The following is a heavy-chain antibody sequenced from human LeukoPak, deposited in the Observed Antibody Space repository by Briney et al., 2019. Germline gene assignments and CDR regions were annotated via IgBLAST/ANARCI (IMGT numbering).Heavy chain of an antibody. CDR2: INPNSGGT. V-gene: IGHV1-2*02. CDR1: GYTFTGYY. J-gene: IGHJ4*02. Sequence: GASVKVSCKASGYTFTGYYMHWVRQAPGQGLEWMGLINPNSGGTNYAQKFQGRVTMTRDTSISTAYMELSRLRSDDTAVYYCARASNAHSSGYYYLHYWGQGTLVTVSS. CDR3: ARASNAHSSGYYYLHY. D-gene: IGHD3-22*01.